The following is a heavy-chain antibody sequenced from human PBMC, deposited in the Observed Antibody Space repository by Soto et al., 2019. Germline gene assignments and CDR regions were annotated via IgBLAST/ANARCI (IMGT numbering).Heavy chain of an antibody. CDR2: INHSGST. D-gene: IGHD2-15*01. Sequence: PSETLSLTCAVYGGSFSGYYWSWIRQPPGKGLEWIGEINHSGSTNYNPSLKSRVTISVDTSKNQFSLKLSSVTAADTAVYYCASAWENCSGGSCYSNSFDYWGQGTLVTVSS. V-gene: IGHV4-34*01. CDR1: GGSFSGYY. CDR3: ASAWENCSGGSCYSNSFDY. J-gene: IGHJ4*02.